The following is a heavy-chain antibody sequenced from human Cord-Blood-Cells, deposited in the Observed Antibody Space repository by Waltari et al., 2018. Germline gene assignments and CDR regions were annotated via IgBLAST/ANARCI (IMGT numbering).Heavy chain of an antibody. CDR3: ARGPPAGWPYLEFSLDY. V-gene: IGHV1-69*01. J-gene: IGHJ4*02. CDR1: GGTFSSYA. CDR2: IFPIFGTA. D-gene: IGHD1-1*01. Sequence: QVQLVQSGAEVKKPGSSVKVSCKASGGTFSSYAISWVRQAPGQGLELMGGIFPIFGTANYAQKFQGRVTITADESTSTAYMELSSLRSEDTAVYYCARGPPAGWPYLEFSLDYWGQGTLVTVSS.